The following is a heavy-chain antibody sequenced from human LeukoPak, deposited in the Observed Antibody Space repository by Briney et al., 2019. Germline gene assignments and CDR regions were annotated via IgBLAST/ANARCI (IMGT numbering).Heavy chain of an antibody. V-gene: IGHV1-2*02. D-gene: IGHD2-2*01. CDR1: GYTFTGYY. CDR2: INPHSGGT. J-gene: IGHJ4*02. CDR3: ARDVGEYCSSTNCYASHY. Sequence: GASVKVSCKASGYTFTGYYIHWVRQAPGQGLEWMGWINPHSGGTNYAQKFQGGVTMTRDTSITTAYTELSSLRSDDTAVYYRARDVGEYCSSTNCYASHYWGQGTLVTVSS.